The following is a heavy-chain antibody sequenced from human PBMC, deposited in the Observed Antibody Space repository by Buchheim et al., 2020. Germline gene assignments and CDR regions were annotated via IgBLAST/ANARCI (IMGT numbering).Heavy chain of an antibody. Sequence: EVQLVQSGAEVKKPGESLRISCKASGYSFSNYWIGWVRPMSGKGLEWMGIIYPADSNTKYGPSFQGQVTMSVDKPITTAYPQWSYLRASDTAIYYCARGPWFGEFKPYYFDYWGQGT. CDR1: GYSFSNYW. V-gene: IGHV5-51*01. D-gene: IGHD3-10*01. CDR2: IYPADSNT. CDR3: ARGPWFGEFKPYYFDY. J-gene: IGHJ4*02.